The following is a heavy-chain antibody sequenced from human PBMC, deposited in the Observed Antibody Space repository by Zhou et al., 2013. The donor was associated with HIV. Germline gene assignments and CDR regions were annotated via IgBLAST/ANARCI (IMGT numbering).Heavy chain of an antibody. CDR2: FDPDPGET. J-gene: IGHJ5*01. V-gene: IGHV1-24*01. D-gene: IGHD6-19*01. Sequence: QVYLLQSGAEVKRPGASVRVSCKVSGYTLTDLAIHWVRQAPGKGLEWMGGFDPDPGETIYAERIVDRITMTRDTSTDTAYMQLSSLISEDTAIYYCTTAPMSSGWYFRQPHHDSWGQGTLVTVSS. CDR3: TTAPMSSGWYFRQPHHDS. CDR1: GYTLTDLA.